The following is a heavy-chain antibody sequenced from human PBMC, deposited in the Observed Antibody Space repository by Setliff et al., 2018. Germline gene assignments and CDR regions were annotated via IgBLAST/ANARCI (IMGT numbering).Heavy chain of an antibody. CDR2: INSGGTKI. CDR3: ARDWAFPGSLDF. J-gene: IGHJ4*02. V-gene: IGHV3-48*03. D-gene: IGHD3-10*01. Sequence: GGSLRLSCAASGFFFRSYEMNWVRQTPGKGLEWVSYINSGGTKIYYADSVMGRFTISRDNAKNSLFLQMNSLKAEDTAMYYCARDWAFPGSLDFWGRGTPVTVSS. CDR1: GFFFRSYE.